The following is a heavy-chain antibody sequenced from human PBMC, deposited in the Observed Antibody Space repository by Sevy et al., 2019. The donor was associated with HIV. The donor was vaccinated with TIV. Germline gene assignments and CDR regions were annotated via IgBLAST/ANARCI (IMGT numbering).Heavy chain of an antibody. J-gene: IGHJ4*02. CDR3: AREVGGYNWRPYYFDS. V-gene: IGHV3-7*01. Sequence: GGSLSLSCAASGFTFTDYWMSWVRQTPGKGLEWVDTIKQDESEKYYVDSVKGRFAISRDNGKNSVSLQMNGLRAEDTALYYCAREVGGYNWRPYYFDSWGQGTLVTVSS. D-gene: IGHD5-12*01. CDR2: IKQDESEK. CDR1: GFTFTDYW.